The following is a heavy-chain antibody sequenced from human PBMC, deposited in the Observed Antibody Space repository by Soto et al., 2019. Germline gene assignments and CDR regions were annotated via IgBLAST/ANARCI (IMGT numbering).Heavy chain of an antibody. CDR2: ISAYNGNT. CDR1: GYSFTNYG. D-gene: IGHD6-19*01. Sequence: QDQLVQSGVEVKKPGASVKVSCKASGYSFTNYGITWVRQAPGQGFEWMGWISAYNGNTNYAQKFQGRVTMTTDASAITAYLELTSLRSDDAAVYYCARDRGVAPPVAGNTHYYYYMDVWGKGTTVTVSS. J-gene: IGHJ6*03. CDR3: ARDRGVAPPVAGNTHYYYYMDV. V-gene: IGHV1-18*01.